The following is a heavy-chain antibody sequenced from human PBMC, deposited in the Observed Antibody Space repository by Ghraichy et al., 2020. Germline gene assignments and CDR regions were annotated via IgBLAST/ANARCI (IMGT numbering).Heavy chain of an antibody. CDR2: ISGSGGST. Sequence: GGSLRLSCAASGFTFSSYAMSWVRQAPGKGLEWVSAISGSGGSTYYADSVKGRFTISRDNSKNTLYLQMNSLRAEDTAVYYCAKPAADCSSTSCYKDPTPYYYYGMDVWGQGTTVTVSS. CDR1: GFTFSSYA. V-gene: IGHV3-23*01. D-gene: IGHD2-2*02. CDR3: AKPAADCSSTSCYKDPTPYYYYGMDV. J-gene: IGHJ6*02.